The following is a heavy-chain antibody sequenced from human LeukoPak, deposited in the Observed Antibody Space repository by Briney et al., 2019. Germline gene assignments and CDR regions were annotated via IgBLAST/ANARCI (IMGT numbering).Heavy chain of an antibody. D-gene: IGHD1-26*01. CDR1: GFTFSRYS. V-gene: IGHV3-21*01. J-gene: IGHJ4*02. CDR3: ARDLSVGAKPDLGFDY. Sequence: GGSLRLSCAASGFTFSRYSMNWVRQAPGKGLEWVSSISISSSYIYYADSVKGRFTISRDNAKNSLYLQMISLRAEDTAVYYCARDLSVGAKPDLGFDYWGQGTLVTVSS. CDR2: ISISSSYI.